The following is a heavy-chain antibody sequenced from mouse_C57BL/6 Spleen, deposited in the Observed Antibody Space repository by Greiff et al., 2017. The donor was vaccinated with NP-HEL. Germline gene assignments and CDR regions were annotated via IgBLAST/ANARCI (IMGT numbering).Heavy chain of an antibody. Sequence: VKLVESGAELVKPGASVKLSCKASGYTFTEYTIHWVKQRSGQGLEWIGWFYPGSGSIKYNEKFKDKATLTADKSSSTVYMEISRLTSEDSAVYFCARTEDQDYYGSSSFDYWGQGTTLTVSS. J-gene: IGHJ2*01. V-gene: IGHV1-62-2*01. CDR3: ARTEDQDYYGSSSFDY. D-gene: IGHD1-1*01. CDR1: GYTFTEYT. CDR2: FYPGSGSI.